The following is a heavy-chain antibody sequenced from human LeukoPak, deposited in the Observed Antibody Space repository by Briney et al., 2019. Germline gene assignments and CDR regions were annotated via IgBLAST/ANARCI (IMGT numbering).Heavy chain of an antibody. CDR2: LTNNSGYI. D-gene: IGHD3-3*01. Sequence: GFLRLSCAASGFNFHCHTMNLVRQAPGEGLEWVSSLTNNSGYIYYADSVKGRFTISRDNAKNSLYLQMNSLRAEDTAVYYCARGVGETITLFGVVLKYGMDVWGQGTTVTVSS. CDR3: ARGVGETITLFGVVLKYGMDV. CDR1: GFNFHCHT. J-gene: IGHJ6*02. V-gene: IGHV3-21*01.